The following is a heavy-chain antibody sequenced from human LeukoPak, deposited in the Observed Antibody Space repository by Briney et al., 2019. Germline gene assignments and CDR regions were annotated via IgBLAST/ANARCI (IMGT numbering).Heavy chain of an antibody. CDR1: RGTFSSYA. CDR3: ARARGYSYGNTIDY. CDR2: IIPILGIA. D-gene: IGHD5-18*01. J-gene: IGHJ4*02. Sequence: SVKVSCKASRGTFSSYAISWVRQAPGQGLEWMGRIIPILGIANYAQKFQGRVTITADKSTSTDYMELSSLRSEDTAVYYCARARGYSYGNTIDYWGQGTLVTVSS. V-gene: IGHV1-69*04.